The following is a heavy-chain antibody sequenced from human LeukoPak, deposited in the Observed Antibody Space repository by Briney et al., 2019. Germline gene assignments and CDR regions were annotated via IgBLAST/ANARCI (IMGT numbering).Heavy chain of an antibody. J-gene: IGHJ4*02. CDR3: AKGGYSYGPFDY. V-gene: IGHV3-23*01. D-gene: IGHD5-18*01. CDR1: GFTFSIYA. Sequence: PGGSLRLSCAASGFTFSIYAMSWVRQAPGKGLEWVSAISGSGGSTYYADSVKGRFTISRDNSKNTLYLQMSSLRAEDTAVYYCAKGGYSYGPFDYWGQGTLVTVSS. CDR2: ISGSGGST.